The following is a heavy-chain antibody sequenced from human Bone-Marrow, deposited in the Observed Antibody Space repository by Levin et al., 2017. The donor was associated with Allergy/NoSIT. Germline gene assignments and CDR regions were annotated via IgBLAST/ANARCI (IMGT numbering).Heavy chain of an antibody. CDR3: ARDSRPYDFWSGDIPRLDMGV. Sequence: PSETLSLTCAASGFTFSTYAMHWVRQAPGKGLEWVALISHDGSNQYYADSVKGRLTISRDNSRNTVYLQMNSLRVEDTAVYSCARDSRPYDFWSGDIPRLDMGVWGQGTTVTVSS. V-gene: IGHV3-30*04. CDR2: ISHDGSNQ. CDR1: GFTFSTYA. J-gene: IGHJ6*02. D-gene: IGHD3-3*01.